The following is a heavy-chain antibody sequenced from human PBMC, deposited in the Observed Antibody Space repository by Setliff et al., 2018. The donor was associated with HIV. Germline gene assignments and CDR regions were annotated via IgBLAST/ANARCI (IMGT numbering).Heavy chain of an antibody. V-gene: IGHV1-69*10. Sequence: SVKVSCKASGYTFTGYYMHWVRQAPGQGLECMGGIIPMLGITNYAQSFQGRLTITADEYTGTAYMELSSLRSEDTAVYYCATRGRDLGFDYWGQGTLVT. J-gene: IGHJ4*02. CDR1: GYTFTGYY. CDR3: ATRGRDLGFDY. D-gene: IGHD1-1*01. CDR2: IIPMLGIT.